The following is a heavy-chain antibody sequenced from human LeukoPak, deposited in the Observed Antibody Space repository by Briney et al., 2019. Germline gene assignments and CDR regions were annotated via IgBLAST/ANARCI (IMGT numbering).Heavy chain of an antibody. CDR1: GFTFSSYW. J-gene: IGHJ6*02. CDR2: INQDGSEK. D-gene: IGHD3-16*01. V-gene: IGHV3-7*01. Sequence: GGSLRLSCAASGFTFSSYWMSWVRQAPGKGLEWVANINQDGSEKYYVDSVKGPFTISRDNAKNSVYLQMNSLRAEDTAVYYCASYTHWVAGDVWGQGTTVTVSS. CDR3: ASYTHWVAGDV.